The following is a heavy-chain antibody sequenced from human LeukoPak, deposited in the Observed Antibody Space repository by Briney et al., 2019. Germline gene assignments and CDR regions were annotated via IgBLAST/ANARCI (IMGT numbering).Heavy chain of an antibody. CDR3: AREGSSSSYYFDY. D-gene: IGHD6-6*01. Sequence: GGSLRLSCAASGFTFSSHWMTWIRQAPGKGLEWVASIKKDVDEKYYVDSVKGRFTISRDNAKNSLYLRMNSLRVEDTAVYYCAREGSSSSYYFDYWGQGTLVTVSS. CDR1: GFTFSSHW. V-gene: IGHV3-7*01. CDR2: IKKDVDEK. J-gene: IGHJ4*02.